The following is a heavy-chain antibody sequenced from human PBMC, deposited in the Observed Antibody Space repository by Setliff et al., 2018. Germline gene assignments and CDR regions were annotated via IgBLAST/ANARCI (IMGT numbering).Heavy chain of an antibody. J-gene: IGHJ4*02. V-gene: IGHV3-30*02. CDR1: GFAFSTYG. Sequence: GGSLRLSCAASGFAFSTYGIHWVRHTPGKGLEWVAYIRYGGSKKDYADYVRGRFTISRDDSKNTVSLQMSSLRAEDTAVYYCAKVKKQLIRGSGFDYWGQGTLVTVSS. CDR3: AKVKKQLIRGSGFDY. D-gene: IGHD1-1*01. CDR2: IRYGGSKK.